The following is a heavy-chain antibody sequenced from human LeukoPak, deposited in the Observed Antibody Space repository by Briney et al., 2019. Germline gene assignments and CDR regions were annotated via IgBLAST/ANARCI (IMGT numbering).Heavy chain of an antibody. CDR2: IIPILGIA. V-gene: IGHV1-69*04. CDR1: GGTFSSYA. Sequence: VASVKVSCKASGGTFSSYAISWVRQAPGQGLESMGRIIPILGIANYAQKFQGRVTITADKSTSTAYMELSSLRSEDTAVYYCARDQYCGGDCYPSYYYYGMGVWGQGTTVTVSS. J-gene: IGHJ6*02. CDR3: ARDQYCGGDCYPSYYYYGMGV. D-gene: IGHD2-21*02.